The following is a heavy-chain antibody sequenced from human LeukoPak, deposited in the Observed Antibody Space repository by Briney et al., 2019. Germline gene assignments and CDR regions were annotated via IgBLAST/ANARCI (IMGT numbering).Heavy chain of an antibody. CDR2: IIPIFGTA. J-gene: IGHJ6*04. CDR1: GGTFSSYA. V-gene: IGHV1-69*06. CDR3: ARDPIPHYYGSGSYYNYGMDV. Sequence: GASVKVSCKASGGTFSSYAISWVRQAPGQGLEWMGGIIPIFGTANYAQKFQGRVTITADKSTSTAYVELSSLRSEDTAVYYCARDPIPHYYGSGSYYNYGMDVWGKGTTVTVSS. D-gene: IGHD3-10*01.